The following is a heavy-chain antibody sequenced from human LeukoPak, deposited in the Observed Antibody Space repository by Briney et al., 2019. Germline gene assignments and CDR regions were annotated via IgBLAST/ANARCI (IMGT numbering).Heavy chain of an antibody. J-gene: IGHJ3*01. CDR1: GFTFSTFG. V-gene: IGHV3-30*02. Sequence: GGSLRLSCAASGFAASGFTFSTFGMHGVRQAPGKGLEWVAFIRYDGTNKYYADSVKGRFTISRDNSKNTLYLQMNSLRADDTAVYYCAMKAVRRPRLHDAFDFWGQGTVVSVSS. CDR2: IRYDGTNK. CDR3: AMKAVRRPRLHDAFDF. D-gene: IGHD5-24*01.